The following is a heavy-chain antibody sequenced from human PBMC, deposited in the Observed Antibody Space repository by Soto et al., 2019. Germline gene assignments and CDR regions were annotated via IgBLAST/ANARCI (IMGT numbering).Heavy chain of an antibody. J-gene: IGHJ4*02. CDR3: ARARSALIFEYSSSSYYFDY. D-gene: IGHD6-6*01. V-gene: IGHV6-1*01. CDR2: TYYRSKWYN. Sequence: SQTLSLTCAISGDSVSSNSAAWNWIRQSPSRGLEWLGRTYYRSKWYNDYAVSVKSRITINPDTSKNQFSLQLNSVTPEDTAVYYCARARSALIFEYSSSSYYFDYWGQGTLVTVSS. CDR1: GDSVSSNSAA.